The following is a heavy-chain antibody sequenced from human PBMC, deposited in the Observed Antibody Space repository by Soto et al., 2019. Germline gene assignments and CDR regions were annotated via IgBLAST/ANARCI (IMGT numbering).Heavy chain of an antibody. CDR1: GYTFTRYG. Sequence: QVQLVQSGAEVKNPGASVKVSCKASGYTFTRYGIGWARQAPGQGLEWMGWINTYNGNTNDAQNVQGRVTLTTDTSTITAYRELRSLRSNDTAIYYCAMVDVYVTPSPQDVWGQGTTVIVSS. V-gene: IGHV1-18*01. CDR3: AMVDVYVTPSPQDV. J-gene: IGHJ6*02. D-gene: IGHD3-16*01. CDR2: INTYNGNT.